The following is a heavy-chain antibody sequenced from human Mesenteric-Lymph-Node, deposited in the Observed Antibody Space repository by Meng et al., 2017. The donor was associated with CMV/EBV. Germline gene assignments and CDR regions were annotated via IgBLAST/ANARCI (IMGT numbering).Heavy chain of an antibody. V-gene: IGHV3-21*01. J-gene: IGHJ6*02. D-gene: IGHD2-2*01. CDR1: GFTFSGYS. Sequence: GGSLRLSCAASGFTFSGYSMNWVRQAPGKGLEWVASISRTSDYIYYADSVKGRFTISRDNAKDALYLQMSSLRAEDTAVSYCAREGYCSGTTCNAAYYHGMDVWGQGTTVTVSS. CDR3: AREGYCSGTTCNAAYYHGMDV. CDR2: ISRTSDYI.